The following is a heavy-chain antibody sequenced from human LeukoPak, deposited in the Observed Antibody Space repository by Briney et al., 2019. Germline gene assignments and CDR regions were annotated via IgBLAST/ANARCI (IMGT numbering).Heavy chain of an antibody. V-gene: IGHV3-7*03. CDR3: AREVVLWFGELFS. D-gene: IGHD3-10*01. J-gene: IGHJ5*02. Sequence: GGSLRLSCAASGFTFSSYWMSWIRQAPGKGLEWVANIKQDGSEKYYVDSVKGRFTISRDNAKKSLYLQMNSLRAEDTAVYYCAREVVLWFGELFSWGQGTLVTVSS. CDR1: GFTFSSYW. CDR2: IKQDGSEK.